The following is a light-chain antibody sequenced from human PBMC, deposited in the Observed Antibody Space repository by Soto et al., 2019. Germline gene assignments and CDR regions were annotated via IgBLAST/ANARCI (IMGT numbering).Light chain of an antibody. CDR2: DAS. CDR3: QQYDNLTIT. J-gene: IGKJ5*01. V-gene: IGKV1-33*01. CDR1: QDINNY. Sequence: DTQMTQSPSSLSASVGDRVTITCQASQDINNYLNWYEQKPGKAPKLLIYDASNFKTGVPSRFSGSGSGTDFTFSINSLQPEDIATYYCQQYDNLTITFGQGTRLDSK.